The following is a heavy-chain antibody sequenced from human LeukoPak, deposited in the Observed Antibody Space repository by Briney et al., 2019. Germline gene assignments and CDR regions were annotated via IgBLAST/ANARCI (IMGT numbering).Heavy chain of an antibody. CDR1: GFTFSRHW. J-gene: IGHJ5*02. CDR3: AKGVTGWFDP. Sequence: GGSLRLSCAASGFTFSRHWMDWVRQAPGKGLEWVANIKEDGSVKEYVDSVKGRFTISRDNSKNTLYLQMNSLTADDTAVYYCAKGVTGWFDPWGQGTLVTVSS. CDR2: IKEDGSVK. V-gene: IGHV3-7*03. D-gene: IGHD3-10*01.